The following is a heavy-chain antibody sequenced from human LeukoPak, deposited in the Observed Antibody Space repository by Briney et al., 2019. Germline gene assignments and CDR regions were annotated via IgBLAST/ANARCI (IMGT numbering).Heavy chain of an antibody. Sequence: GGSLRLSCAASGFTFSSYAMSWVRGARGKGGEWVSAISGSGGSTYYADCVKGRFTISRDNSNNTLYLQMNSLRADDTAVYYCAKDLIAAADTNWGQGTLVTVSS. J-gene: IGHJ4*02. CDR2: ISGSGGST. V-gene: IGHV3-23*01. D-gene: IGHD6-13*01. CDR3: AKDLIAAADTN. CDR1: GFTFSSYA.